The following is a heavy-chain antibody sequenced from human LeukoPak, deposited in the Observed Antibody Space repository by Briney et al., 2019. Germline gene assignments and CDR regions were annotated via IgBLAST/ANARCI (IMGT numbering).Heavy chain of an antibody. CDR2: INSDGSST. V-gene: IGHV3-74*01. CDR1: GFTFSSYW. J-gene: IGHJ3*02. Sequence: QPGGSLRLSCAASGFTFSSYWMHWVRQPPGKGLVWVSRINSDGSSTSYADSVKGRFTISRDNAKNTLYLQMNSLRAEDTAVYYCARGHLKAHAFDIWGQGTMVTVSS. CDR3: ARGHLKAHAFDI.